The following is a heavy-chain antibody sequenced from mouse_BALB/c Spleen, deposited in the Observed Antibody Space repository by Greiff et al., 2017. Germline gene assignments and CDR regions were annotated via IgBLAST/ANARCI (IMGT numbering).Heavy chain of an antibody. J-gene: IGHJ3*01. CDR1: GYTFTSYT. CDR3: ATGTWFAY. CDR2: INPSSGYT. D-gene: IGHD4-1*01. Sequence: VQLVESGAELARPGASVKMSCKASGYTFTSYTMHWVKQRPGQGLEWIGYINPSSGYTNYNQKFKDKATLTADKSSSTAYMQLSSLTSEDSAVYYCATGTWFAYWGQGTLVTVSA. V-gene: IGHV1-4*01.